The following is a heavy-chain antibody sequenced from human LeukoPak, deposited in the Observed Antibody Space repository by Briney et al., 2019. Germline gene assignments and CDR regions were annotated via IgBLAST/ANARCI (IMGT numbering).Heavy chain of an antibody. D-gene: IGHD3-3*01. Sequence: GGSLRLSCAASGFTFSSYWMSWVRQAPGKGLEWVANIKQDGSEKYYVDSVKGRFTISRDNAKNSLYLQMNSLRAEDTAVYYCARGGYDFWSGYYEPILGDYYYGMDVWGQGTTVTVSS. CDR1: GFTFSSYW. CDR3: ARGGYDFWSGYYEPILGDYYYGMDV. J-gene: IGHJ6*02. CDR2: IKQDGSEK. V-gene: IGHV3-7*01.